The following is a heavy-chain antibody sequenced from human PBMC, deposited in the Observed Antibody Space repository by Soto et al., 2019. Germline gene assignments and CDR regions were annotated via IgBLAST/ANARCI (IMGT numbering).Heavy chain of an antibody. V-gene: IGHV3-23*01. Sequence: EVQLLESGGGLVQPGGSLRLSCAASGFTFSNYAMTWVRQAPVKGLEWVSVITGSGGGTYFVDSVKGRFTISRDSSKNTVYLQMNSLRAEDTGGYLWAKPPLTAAGFDYWGQGTLVTVSS. CDR1: GFTFSNYA. CDR3: AKPPLTAAGFDY. J-gene: IGHJ4*02. D-gene: IGHD6-13*01. CDR2: ITGSGGGT.